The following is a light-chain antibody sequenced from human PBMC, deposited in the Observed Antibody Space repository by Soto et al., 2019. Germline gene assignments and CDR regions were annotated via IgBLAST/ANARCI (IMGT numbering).Light chain of an antibody. CDR3: QQCGCSPLFS. J-gene: IGKJ3*01. CDR1: QSVSSSY. V-gene: IGKV3-20*01. CDR2: GAS. Sequence: EIVLTQSPGTLSLSPGERATLSCRASQSVSSSYLAWYQQKPGQAPRLLIYGASSRATGIPDRFSGSASGTAFTLTISRLEPEDVAVYYCQQCGCSPLFSFGTGTKVDIK.